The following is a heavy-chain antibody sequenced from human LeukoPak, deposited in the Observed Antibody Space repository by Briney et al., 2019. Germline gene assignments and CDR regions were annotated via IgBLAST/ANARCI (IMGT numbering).Heavy chain of an antibody. D-gene: IGHD2-8*01. CDR1: GGSISGHY. CDR3: ATYAKYGYYYYMDV. V-gene: IGHV4-59*11. Sequence: TSETLSLTCTVSGGSISGHYCSWIRQPLGKGLEWIGYMYYSGITNYNPSLKSRVTISADTSKNQFSLKLSSVTAADTAMYYCATYAKYGYYYYMDVWGKGTTVTVSS. J-gene: IGHJ6*03. CDR2: MYYSGIT.